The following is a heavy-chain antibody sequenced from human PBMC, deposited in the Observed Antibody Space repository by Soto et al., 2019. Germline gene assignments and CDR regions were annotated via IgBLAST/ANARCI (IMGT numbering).Heavy chain of an antibody. Sequence: QVQLEQSGAEVKKPGASVKVSCKASGYTFTRSGISWVRQAPGQGPEWMGWISSYNGDTNYAQTFQGRVTMTTDTYTSTAYMELRRLRSDDTAVYYCAREGVAPYYYYGMDVWGQGTPVTVSS. CDR3: AREGVAPYYYYGMDV. D-gene: IGHD5-12*01. J-gene: IGHJ6*02. V-gene: IGHV1-18*01. CDR2: ISSYNGDT. CDR1: GYTFTRSG.